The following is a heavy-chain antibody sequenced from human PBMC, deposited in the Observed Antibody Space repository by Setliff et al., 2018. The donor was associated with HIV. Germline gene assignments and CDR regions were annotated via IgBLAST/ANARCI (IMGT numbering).Heavy chain of an antibody. J-gene: IGHJ5*02. V-gene: IGHV4-4*07. CDR2: IYTIGTSGST. CDR3: ARERPPGNNWFDP. Sequence: LSLTCTVSGGSISSYFWSWIRQPAGKGLEWIGRIYTIGTSGSTTYNPSLQSRVTMSVDTSKNEFSLKLTSVTAADTAVYYCARERPPGNNWFDPWGQVTLVTVSS. D-gene: IGHD3-10*01. CDR1: GGSISSYF.